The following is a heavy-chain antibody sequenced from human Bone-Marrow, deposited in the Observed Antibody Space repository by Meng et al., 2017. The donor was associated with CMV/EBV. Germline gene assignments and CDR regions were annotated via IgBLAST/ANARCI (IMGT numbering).Heavy chain of an antibody. V-gene: IGHV4-59*12. J-gene: IGHJ4*02. D-gene: IGHD5-12*01. Sequence: SETLSLTCTVSGGSISTYYWSWIRQPPGKGLEWIGYIYSSGNYYSGTTNYNPSLKSRVTISVDTSKSQFSLNLSSVTAADTAVYYCARDLIVATPDCWGQGTLVTVSS. CDR2: IYSSGNYYSGTT. CDR1: GGSISTYY. CDR3: ARDLIVATPDC.